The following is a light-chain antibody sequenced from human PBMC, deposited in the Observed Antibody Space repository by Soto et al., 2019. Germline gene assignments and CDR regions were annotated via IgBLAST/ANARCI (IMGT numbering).Light chain of an antibody. Sequence: DIQMTQSPSTLSASVGDRVTITCRASQSISSWLAWYQQKPGKAPKLLIYDASSLESGVPSRFSGSGSGTVFTLTISSLQPDDFATYYCQQYNSYPETFGQGTKLEIK. CDR1: QSISSW. J-gene: IGKJ2*01. CDR2: DAS. V-gene: IGKV1-5*01. CDR3: QQYNSYPET.